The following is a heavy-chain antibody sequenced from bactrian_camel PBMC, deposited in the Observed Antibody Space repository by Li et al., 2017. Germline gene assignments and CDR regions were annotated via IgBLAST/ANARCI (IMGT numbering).Heavy chain of an antibody. CDR1: GFTHSEYC. V-gene: IGHV3S60*01. Sequence: HVQLVESGGGSVQSGGSLRLSCVMSGFTHSEYCMAWFRQAPGKEREEVAYIENDGTTTYVNSVKGRFTVSKDNVKTIMYLQMNSLKPEDTAMYYCAATPREWRSCRRLATDFDLWGQGTQVTVS. D-gene: IGHD1*01. CDR2: IENDGTT. CDR3: AATPREWRSCRRLATDFDL. J-gene: IGHJ6*01.